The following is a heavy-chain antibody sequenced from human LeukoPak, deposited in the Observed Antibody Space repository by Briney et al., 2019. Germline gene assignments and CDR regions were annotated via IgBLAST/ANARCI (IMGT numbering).Heavy chain of an antibody. CDR3: ARDPEYNWFDP. CDR2: INPNSGGT. CDR1: EYTFTGYY. Sequence: GASVKVSCKASEYTFTGYYMHWVRQAPGQGLEWMGRINPNSGGTNYAQKFQGRVTMTRDTSISTAYMELSRLRSDDTAVYYCARDPEYNWFDPWGQGTLVTVSS. J-gene: IGHJ5*02. V-gene: IGHV1-2*06.